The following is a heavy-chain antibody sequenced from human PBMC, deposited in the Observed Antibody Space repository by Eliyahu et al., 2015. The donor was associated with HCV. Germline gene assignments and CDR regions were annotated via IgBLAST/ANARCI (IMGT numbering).Heavy chain of an antibody. Sequence: EVQLVESGGGLVQPGGSLRLSCAASGFTFSNNWMYWVRQAPGKGLVCVSRINTDGSGTSYADSVKGRFTISRDNVKNTLYLQMNSLRAEDTAVYYCARVGDNWNGMDVWGQGTTVTVSS. D-gene: IGHD5-24*01. V-gene: IGHV3-74*01. J-gene: IGHJ6*02. CDR1: GFTFSNNW. CDR2: INTDGSGT. CDR3: ARVGDNWNGMDV.